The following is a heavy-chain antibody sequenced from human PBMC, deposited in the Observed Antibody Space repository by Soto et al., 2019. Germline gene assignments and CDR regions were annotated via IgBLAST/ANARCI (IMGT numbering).Heavy chain of an antibody. V-gene: IGHV3-30*18. Sequence: GGSLRLSCAASGFTFSSYGMHWVRQAPGKGLEWVAVISYDGSNKYYADSVKGRFTISRDNSKNTLYLQMNSLRAEDTAVYYCAKCQAKWFGEFDYWGQGTLVTVSS. CDR2: ISYDGSNK. D-gene: IGHD3-10*01. CDR3: AKCQAKWFGEFDY. J-gene: IGHJ4*02. CDR1: GFTFSSYG.